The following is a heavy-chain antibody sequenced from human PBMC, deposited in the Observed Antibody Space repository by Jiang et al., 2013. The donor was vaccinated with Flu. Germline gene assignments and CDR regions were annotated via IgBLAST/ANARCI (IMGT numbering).Heavy chain of an antibody. J-gene: IGHJ4*02. CDR3: TTAPYIVATTPWDY. V-gene: IGHV3-15*01. CDR2: IKSKTDGGTT. D-gene: IGHD5-12*01. Sequence: LSCAASGFTFSNAWMSWVRQAPGKGLEWVGRIKSKTDGGTTDYAAPVKGRFTISRDDSKNTLYLQMNSLKTEDTAVYYCTTAPYIVATTPWDYWGQGTLVTVSS. CDR1: GFTFSNAW.